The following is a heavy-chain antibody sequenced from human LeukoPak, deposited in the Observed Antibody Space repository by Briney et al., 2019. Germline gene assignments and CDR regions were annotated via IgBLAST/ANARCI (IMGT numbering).Heavy chain of an antibody. CDR1: GGSISSYY. D-gene: IGHD3-16*02. V-gene: IGHV4-59*01. Sequence: PSETLSLTSTVSGGSISSYYWSWIRQPPGKGLEWIGYIYYSGSTNCNPSLKSRVTISVDTSKNQFSLKLSSVTAADTAVYYCAREGYDYVWGSYRHRWFDPWGQGTLVTVSS. J-gene: IGHJ5*02. CDR2: IYYSGST. CDR3: AREGYDYVWGSYRHRWFDP.